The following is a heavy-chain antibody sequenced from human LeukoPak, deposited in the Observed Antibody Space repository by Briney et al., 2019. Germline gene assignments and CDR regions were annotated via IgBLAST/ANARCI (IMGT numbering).Heavy chain of an antibody. CDR1: GGSISSYY. D-gene: IGHD2-8*01. V-gene: IGHV4-59*01. CDR2: IYDSGST. J-gene: IGHJ2*01. CDR3: VRDPYCSNGVCSRRWYFDL. Sequence: SETLSLTCTVSGGSISSYYWSWIRQPPGKGPEWIGYIYDSGSTNYNPSLKSRVTISVDTSKHQISLRLTSVTAADTAVYYCVRDPYCSNGVCSRRWYFDLWGRGTLVTVSS.